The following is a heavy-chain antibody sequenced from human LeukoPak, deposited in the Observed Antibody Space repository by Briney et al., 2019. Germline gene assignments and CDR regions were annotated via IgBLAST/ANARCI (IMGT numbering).Heavy chain of an antibody. CDR2: IYNSGTT. CDR3: AREGTLGSGWYDY. J-gene: IGHJ4*02. V-gene: IGHV4-61*02. CDR1: GGSISNEGVY. D-gene: IGHD6-19*01. Sequence: PSETLSLTCTVSGGSISNEGVYWSWIRQPAGKGLEWIGRIYNSGTTNYNPSVKSRISMSVDTSENQFSLNLRSVAAADTAVYYCAREGTLGSGWYDYWGQGTLVTVSS.